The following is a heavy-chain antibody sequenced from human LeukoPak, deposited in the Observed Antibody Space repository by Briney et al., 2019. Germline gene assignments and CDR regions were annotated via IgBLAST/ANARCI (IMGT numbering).Heavy chain of an antibody. CDR3: AKGSKWYDSSGYPGFDY. CDR2: IRYDGSNK. V-gene: IGHV3-30*02. J-gene: IGHJ4*02. CDR1: GFTFSSYG. D-gene: IGHD3-22*01. Sequence: PGGSLRLSCAASGFTFSSYGMHWVRQAPGKGLEWVAFIRYDGSNKYYADSVKGRFTISRDNSKNTLYLQMNSLRAEDTAVYYCAKGSKWYDSSGYPGFDYWGQGTLVTVSS.